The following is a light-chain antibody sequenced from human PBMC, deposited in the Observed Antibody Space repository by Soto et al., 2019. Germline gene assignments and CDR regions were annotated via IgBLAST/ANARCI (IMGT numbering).Light chain of an antibody. Sequence: DIQMTQSPSTLPASVGDRVTITCRASQSISNWLAWYQQKPRTAPKVLIYHASNLQSGVPSRFSGSGSGTEFTPTISSLQPDDFATYSCQQYNSYSFGQGTKVEIK. V-gene: IGKV1-5*01. J-gene: IGKJ1*01. CDR3: QQYNSYS. CDR2: HAS. CDR1: QSISNW.